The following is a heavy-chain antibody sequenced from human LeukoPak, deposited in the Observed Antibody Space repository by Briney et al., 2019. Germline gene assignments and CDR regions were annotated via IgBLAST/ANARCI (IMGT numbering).Heavy chain of an antibody. Sequence: SETLSLTCTVSGGSIKSHFWSWVRQPPGKRLEWIGYIFHSGSTNYNPSLKSRVTISVDTSKNQFSLRLTSVTAADTAVYYCAGAYCGGDCYSGRAFDIWGQGTMVTVSS. J-gene: IGHJ3*02. CDR1: GGSIKSHF. V-gene: IGHV4-59*11. D-gene: IGHD2-21*02. CDR3: AGAYCGGDCYSGRAFDI. CDR2: IFHSGST.